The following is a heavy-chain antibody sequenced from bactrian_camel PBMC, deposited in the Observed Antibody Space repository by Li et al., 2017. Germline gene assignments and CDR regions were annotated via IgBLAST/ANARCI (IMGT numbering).Heavy chain of an antibody. Sequence: VQLVESGGDLVQPGGSLTLSCTASGFTFSGYWMYWVRQTPAKGLEWVSGVASNGGSTEYADSIVGRFTMSRDNAKNTLYLQLNSLKNDDSAKYYCAKDNCVNRECFGMDHWGQGTQVTVS. J-gene: IGHJ7*01. CDR1: GFTFSGYW. D-gene: IGHD8*01. V-gene: IGHV3S1*01. CDR2: VASNGGST.